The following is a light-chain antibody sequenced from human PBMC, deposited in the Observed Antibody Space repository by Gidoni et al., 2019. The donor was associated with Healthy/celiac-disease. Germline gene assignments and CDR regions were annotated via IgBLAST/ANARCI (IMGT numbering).Light chain of an antibody. Sequence: QSARTQPPSASGSHGQSATISCTGTSSDVGGYNYGSWYQQHPGKAPKLMIYAVSKRPSGFPDRFSGSKSGDTASLTVSGLQAEDEADYYCSSYAGSNNVVFGGGTKLPVL. V-gene: IGLV2-8*01. CDR3: SSYAGSNNVV. J-gene: IGLJ2*01. CDR1: SSDVGGYNY. CDR2: AVS.